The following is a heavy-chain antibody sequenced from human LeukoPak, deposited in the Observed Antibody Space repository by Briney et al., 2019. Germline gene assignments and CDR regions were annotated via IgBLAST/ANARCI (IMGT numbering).Heavy chain of an antibody. Sequence: GGSLRLSCAASGFTVSSNYMSWVRQAPGKGLEWVSVIYSGGSTYYADSVEGRFTISRDNSKNTLYLQMNSLRAEDTAVYYCARESHYDFWSGYYEGCYFDYWGQGTLVTVSS. J-gene: IGHJ4*02. V-gene: IGHV3-66*01. D-gene: IGHD3-3*01. CDR1: GFTVSSNY. CDR2: IYSGGST. CDR3: ARESHYDFWSGYYEGCYFDY.